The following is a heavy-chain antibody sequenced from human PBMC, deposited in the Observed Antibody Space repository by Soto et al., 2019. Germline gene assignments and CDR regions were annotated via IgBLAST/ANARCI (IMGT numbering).Heavy chain of an antibody. V-gene: IGHV1-8*01. D-gene: IGHD3-9*01. Sequence: ASVKVSCKASGYTFTSYDINWVRQATGQGLEWMGWMNPNSGNTGYAQKFQGRVTMTRNTSISTAYMELSSLRSDDTAVYYCARFRLHYDILNGYYGAPYYYYGMDVWGQGTTVTVSS. J-gene: IGHJ6*02. CDR2: MNPNSGNT. CDR3: ARFRLHYDILNGYYGAPYYYYGMDV. CDR1: GYTFTSYD.